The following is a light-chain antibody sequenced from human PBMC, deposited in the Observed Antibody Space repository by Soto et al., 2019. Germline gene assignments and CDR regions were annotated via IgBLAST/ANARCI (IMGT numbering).Light chain of an antibody. J-gene: IGKJ5*01. V-gene: IGKV3D-15*01. CDR1: QSVSSN. Sequence: EIVMTQSPVTLSVSPGERATLSCRASQSVSSNLAWYQQKPGQAPSLLIYGAFTRATGIPARFSGSGSGTEFTLTISSLQSEDFAVYYCQQYNNWPPITFGQGTRLEIK. CDR3: QQYNNWPPIT. CDR2: GAF.